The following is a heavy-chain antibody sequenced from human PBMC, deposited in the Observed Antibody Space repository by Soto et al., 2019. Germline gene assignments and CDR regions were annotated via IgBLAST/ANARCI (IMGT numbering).Heavy chain of an antibody. Sequence: QPGGSLRLSCAASGFTFSSYAMIWVRQAPGKGLEWVSAISGSGGSTYYADSVKGRFTISRDNSKNTLYLQMNSLRAEDTAVYYCALLEGYSSGWYYYYGMDVWGQGTTVTVSS. CDR3: ALLEGYSSGWYYYYGMDV. CDR2: ISGSGGST. J-gene: IGHJ6*02. D-gene: IGHD6-19*01. CDR1: GFTFSSYA. V-gene: IGHV3-23*01.